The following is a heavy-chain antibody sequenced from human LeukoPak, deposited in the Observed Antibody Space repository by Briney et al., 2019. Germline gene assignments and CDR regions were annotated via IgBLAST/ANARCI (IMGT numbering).Heavy chain of an antibody. D-gene: IGHD2/OR15-2a*01. Sequence: GGSLRLSCAASGFTFSSYSMNWVRQAPGKGLEWVSSISSSSSYIYYADSVKGRFTISRDNAKNSLYLQMNSLRAEDTAVYYCARSLLYHYGMDVWGQGTTVTVSS. CDR3: ARSLLYHYGMDV. CDR2: ISSSSSYI. J-gene: IGHJ6*02. CDR1: GFTFSSYS. V-gene: IGHV3-21*01.